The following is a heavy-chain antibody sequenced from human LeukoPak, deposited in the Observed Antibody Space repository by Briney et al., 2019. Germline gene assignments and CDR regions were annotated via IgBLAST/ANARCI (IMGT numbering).Heavy chain of an antibody. CDR2: MNPNSGNT. V-gene: IGHV1-8*03. Sequence: GASVKVSCKASGYTFTSYDVNWVRQATGQGLEWMGWMNPNSGNTGYAQKFQGRVTITRNTSISTAYMELSSLRSEDTAVYYCARVLGSTVINSWEGDDAFDIWGQGTMVTVSS. J-gene: IGHJ3*02. CDR1: GYTFTSYD. D-gene: IGHD4-17*01. CDR3: ARVLGSTVINSWEGDDAFDI.